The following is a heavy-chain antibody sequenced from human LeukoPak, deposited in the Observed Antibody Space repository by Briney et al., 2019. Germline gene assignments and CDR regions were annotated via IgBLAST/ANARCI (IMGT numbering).Heavy chain of an antibody. D-gene: IGHD3-22*01. V-gene: IGHV3-21*01. CDR2: ISSSSSNI. CDR1: GFTFSSYS. CDR3: AKDRITMIVVVPFYGMDV. J-gene: IGHJ6*02. Sequence: GGSLRLSCTASGFTFSSYSMNWVRQAPGKGLEWVSSISSSSSNIYYADSVKGRFTISRDNSKNTVYLQMDSLRAEDTAVYYCAKDRITMIVVVPFYGMDVWGQGTTVTVSS.